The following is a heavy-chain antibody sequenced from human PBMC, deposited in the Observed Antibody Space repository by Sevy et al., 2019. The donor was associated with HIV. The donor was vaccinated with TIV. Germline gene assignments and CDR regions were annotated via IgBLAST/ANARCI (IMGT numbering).Heavy chain of an antibody. D-gene: IGHD3-3*01. CDR1: GYTFTSYD. Sequence: ASVKVSCKASGYTFTSYDINWVRQATGQGLEWMGWMNPNSGNTGYALKFQGRVTMTRNTSISTAYMELSSLRSEDTAVYYCARGGYYDFWSGYNYYYYGMDVWGQGTTVTVSS. J-gene: IGHJ6*02. V-gene: IGHV1-8*01. CDR2: MNPNSGNT. CDR3: ARGGYYDFWSGYNYYYYGMDV.